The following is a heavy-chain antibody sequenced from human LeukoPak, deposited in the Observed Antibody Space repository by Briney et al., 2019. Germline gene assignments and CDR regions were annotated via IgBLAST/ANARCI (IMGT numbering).Heavy chain of an antibody. CDR1: GYTFIGYY. Sequence: ASVKVSCKASGYTFIGYYMHWVRQAPGQGLEWMGWINPNSGGTNYAQKFQGRVTMTRDTSISTAYMELSRLRSDDTAVYYCARDSSGLEDAFDIWGQGTMVTVSS. V-gene: IGHV1-2*02. CDR2: INPNSGGT. D-gene: IGHD6-19*01. J-gene: IGHJ3*02. CDR3: ARDSSGLEDAFDI.